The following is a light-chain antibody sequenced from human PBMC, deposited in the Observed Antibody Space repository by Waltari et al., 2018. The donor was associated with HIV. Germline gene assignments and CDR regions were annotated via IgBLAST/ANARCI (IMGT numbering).Light chain of an antibody. J-gene: IGKJ3*01. CDR3: QQYDNWLGT. CDR2: DAS. V-gene: IGKV3D-15*01. CDR1: QTVNSN. Sequence: ETAMTQSPVTLSVFSGERVTLSCRASQTVNSNLTWYQQNLGQVYRLLCYDASTRAMGTPARFSGSGSGTEFALTVSSLQPADFAVYYCQQYDNWLGTFRPGTKV.